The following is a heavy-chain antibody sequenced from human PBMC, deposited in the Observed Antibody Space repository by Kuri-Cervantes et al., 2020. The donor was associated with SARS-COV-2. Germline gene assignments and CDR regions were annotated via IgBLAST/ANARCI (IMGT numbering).Heavy chain of an antibody. V-gene: IGHV3-30-3*01. D-gene: IGHD4-17*01. Sequence: GESLKISCAASGFTFSSYAMHWVRQAPGKGLEWVAVISYDGSNKYYADSVKGRFTISRDNSKNTLYLQMNSLRAEDTAVYYCARDDYGDYFGHWFDPRGQGTLVTVSS. J-gene: IGHJ5*02. CDR2: ISYDGSNK. CDR3: ARDDYGDYFGHWFDP. CDR1: GFTFSSYA.